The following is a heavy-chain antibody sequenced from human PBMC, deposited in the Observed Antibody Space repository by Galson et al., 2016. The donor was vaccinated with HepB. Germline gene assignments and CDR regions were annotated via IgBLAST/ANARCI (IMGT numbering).Heavy chain of an antibody. CDR2: IMPMLGTT. Sequence: SVKVSCKASGGTFSVYSVNWVRQAPGLGPEWLGGIMPMLGTTNYAQKFQGRLTITADTSTNTAYMDLSSLTSEDTAIYYCARSGIGALGYCFDPWGQGTLVTVSS. D-gene: IGHD6-13*01. V-gene: IGHV1-69*06. J-gene: IGHJ5*02. CDR3: ARSGIGALGYCFDP. CDR1: GGTFSVYS.